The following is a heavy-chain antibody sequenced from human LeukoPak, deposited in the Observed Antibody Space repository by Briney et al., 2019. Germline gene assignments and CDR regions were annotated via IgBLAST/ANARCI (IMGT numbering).Heavy chain of an antibody. Sequence: SETLSLTCAVYGGSFSGYYWSWIRQPPGKGLEWIGEINHSGSTNYNPSLKSRVTISVDTSKNQFSLKLSSVTAADTAVYYCARLYSSSEMWYYYYMDVWGKGTTVTVSS. D-gene: IGHD6-6*01. CDR1: GGSFSGYY. CDR2: INHSGST. CDR3: ARLYSSSEMWYYYYMDV. V-gene: IGHV4-34*01. J-gene: IGHJ6*03.